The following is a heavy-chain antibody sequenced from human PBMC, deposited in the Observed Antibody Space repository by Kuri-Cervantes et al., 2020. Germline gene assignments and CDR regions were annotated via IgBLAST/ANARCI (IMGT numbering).Heavy chain of an antibody. Sequence: GESLKISCAASGFTFSSYSMNWVRQAPGKGLEWVSYISSSSSTIYYADSVKGRFTISRDNAKNSLYLQMNSLRDGDTAVYYCARAVHQLLIDYWGQGTLVTVSS. CDR3: ARAVHQLLIDY. D-gene: IGHD2-2*01. V-gene: IGHV3-48*02. CDR1: GFTFSSYS. CDR2: ISSSSSTI. J-gene: IGHJ4*02.